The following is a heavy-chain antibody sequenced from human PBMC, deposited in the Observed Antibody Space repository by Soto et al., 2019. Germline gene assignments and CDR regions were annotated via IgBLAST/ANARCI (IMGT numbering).Heavy chain of an antibody. V-gene: IGHV3-21*01. CDR2: ISSSSTYI. Sequence: SGGSLRLSCTASEFTLSRYSMNWVRQAPGKGLEWVSSISSSSTYIYYADSVKGRFTVSRDNAKNSLYLHMDSLRAEDTAVYYFATNYYASSNYRYYFDNWGHGALVTVS. CDR1: EFTLSRYS. CDR3: ATNYYASSNYRYYFDN. D-gene: IGHD3-10*01. J-gene: IGHJ4*01.